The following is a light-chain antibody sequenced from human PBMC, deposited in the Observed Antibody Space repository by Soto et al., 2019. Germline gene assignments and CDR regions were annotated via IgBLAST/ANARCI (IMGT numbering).Light chain of an antibody. V-gene: IGKV3-20*01. CDR1: QSVSSAY. CDR3: QQYGSSPPYT. J-gene: IGKJ2*01. CDR2: GAS. Sequence: EIVLTQSPGTLSLSPGERATLSCRANQSVSSAYLAWYQQKPGQAPRLLISGASIRATGIPERFSGSGSGTDFTLTISRLKPEDSAVYYCQQYGSSPPYTFGQGTKLEIK.